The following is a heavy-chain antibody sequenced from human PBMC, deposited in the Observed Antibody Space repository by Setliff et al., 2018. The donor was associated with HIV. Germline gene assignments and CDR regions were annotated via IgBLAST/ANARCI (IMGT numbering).Heavy chain of an antibody. CDR1: RFTFNDYW. Sequence: GGSLRLSCVASRFTFNDYWMSWVRQAPGKGLEWVGRIRSKANNYATEYGASVKGRFIISRDDSKNMAYLQMNSLRTEDTAIYYCTRHRGSFDYWGLGTLVTVSS. V-gene: IGHV3-73*01. D-gene: IGHD1-26*01. J-gene: IGHJ4*02. CDR2: IRSKANNYAT. CDR3: TRHRGSFDY.